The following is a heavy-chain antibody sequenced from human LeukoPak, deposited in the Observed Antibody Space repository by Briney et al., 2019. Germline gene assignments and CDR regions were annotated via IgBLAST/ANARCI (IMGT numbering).Heavy chain of an antibody. Sequence: PGGSLRLSCAASGFTFSHYWMSWVRQAPGKGLEWVANIKQEGSEKYYVDSVKGRFTISRDNAKNSMYLQMNSLRDEDTAVYYCARDKSALCSGGTCYPDVWGQGTTVTVSS. CDR3: ARDKSALCSGGTCYPDV. V-gene: IGHV3-7*05. J-gene: IGHJ6*02. CDR2: IKQEGSEK. CDR1: GFTFSHYW. D-gene: IGHD2-15*01.